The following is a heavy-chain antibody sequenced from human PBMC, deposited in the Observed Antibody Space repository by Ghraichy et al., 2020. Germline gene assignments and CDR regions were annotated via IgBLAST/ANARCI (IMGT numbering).Heavy chain of an antibody. V-gene: IGHV4-34*01. CDR2: INHSGST. CDR3: ARVPPLVGATHGDAFDI. Sequence: SQTLSLTCAVYGGSFSGYYWSWIRQPPGKGLEWIGEINHSGSTNYNPSLKSRVTISVDTSKNQFSLKLSSVTAADTAVYYCARVPPLVGATHGDAFDIWGQGTMVTVSS. J-gene: IGHJ3*02. CDR1: GGSFSGYY. D-gene: IGHD1-26*01.